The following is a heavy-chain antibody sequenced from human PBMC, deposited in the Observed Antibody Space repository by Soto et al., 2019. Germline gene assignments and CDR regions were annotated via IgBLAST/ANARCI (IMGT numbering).Heavy chain of an antibody. CDR2: ISSGSDTI. CDR1: GFTLSSYS. J-gene: IGHJ6*02. CDR3: ASPGEGVLFYYALDV. D-gene: IGHD3-16*01. Sequence: EVQLVESGGGLVQPGGSLRLSCVASGFTLSSYSMNWVRQAPGKGREWISYISSGSDTIYDADSVKGRFTVSRDNAKNSLYLQMNSLRDEDTAVYYCASPGEGVLFYYALDVWSQGTTLTLSS. V-gene: IGHV3-48*02.